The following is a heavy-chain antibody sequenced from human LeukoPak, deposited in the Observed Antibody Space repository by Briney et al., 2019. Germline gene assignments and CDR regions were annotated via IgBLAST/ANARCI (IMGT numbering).Heavy chain of an antibody. CDR1: GFTFSSYA. D-gene: IGHD2-15*01. J-gene: IGHJ5*02. CDR2: ISGSGGST. Sequence: PGGSLRLSCAASGFTFSSYAMSWVRQAPGKGLEWVSAISGSGGSTYYADSVKGRFTISRDNSKNTLYLQMNSLRAEDTAVYYCAKNPNIVVVVAATPPFGPWGQGTLVTVSS. CDR3: AKNPNIVVVVAATPPFGP. V-gene: IGHV3-23*01.